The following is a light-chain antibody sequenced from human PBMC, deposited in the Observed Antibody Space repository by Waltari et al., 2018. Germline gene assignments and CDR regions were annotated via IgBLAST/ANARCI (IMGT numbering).Light chain of an antibody. CDR2: DVS. Sequence: QSALTQPASVSGSPGQSITISCTGTSSAVGGHPYVSWYQQHPGEAPNLIIYDVSSRPSGVSPRFSASRSGNTASLTISGLRTEDEADYYCSSYSSVTNVVFGGGTKLTVL. V-gene: IGLV2-14*01. CDR1: SSAVGGHPY. J-gene: IGLJ2*01. CDR3: SSYSSVTNVV.